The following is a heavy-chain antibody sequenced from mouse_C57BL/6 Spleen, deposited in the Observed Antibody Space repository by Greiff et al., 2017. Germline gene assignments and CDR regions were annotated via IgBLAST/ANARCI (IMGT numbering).Heavy chain of an antibody. CDR2: IYPGSGNT. Sequence: QVQLQQSGPELVKPGASVKISCKASGYSFTSYYIHWVKQRPGQGLEWIGWIYPGSGNTKYNEKFKGKATLTADTSSSTAYMQLSSLTSEDSAVYYCARSGGGSYFDYWGQGTTLTVSS. CDR1: GYSFTSYY. CDR3: ARSGGGSYFDY. D-gene: IGHD3-2*02. V-gene: IGHV1-66*01. J-gene: IGHJ2*01.